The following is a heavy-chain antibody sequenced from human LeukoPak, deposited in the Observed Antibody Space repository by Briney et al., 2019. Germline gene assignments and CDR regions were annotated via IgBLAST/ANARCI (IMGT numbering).Heavy chain of an antibody. V-gene: IGHV3-73*01. CDR1: GFTFSGST. CDR3: TRRTYYYDSSGSPTEYFQH. J-gene: IGHJ1*01. Sequence: GGSLKLSCAASGFTFSGSTVLWVRQASGKGLEWVGRIRSKANSYATAYAASVKGRFTISRDDSENTAYLQMNSLKTEDTAVYYCTRRTYYYDSSGSPTEYFQHWGQGTLVTVSS. CDR2: IRSKANSYAT. D-gene: IGHD3-22*01.